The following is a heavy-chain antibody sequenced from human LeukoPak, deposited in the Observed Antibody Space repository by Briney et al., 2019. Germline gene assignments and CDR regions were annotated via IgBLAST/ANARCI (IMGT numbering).Heavy chain of an antibody. V-gene: IGHV1-18*01. CDR1: GYTFTSYG. Sequence: ASVKVSCKASGYTFTSYGISWVRQAPGQGLEWMGWISAYNGNTNYAQKLQGRVTVTTDTSTSTAYMELGSLRSDDTAVYYCARADIVVVPAAPHFDYWGQGTLVTVSS. CDR3: ARADIVVVPAAPHFDY. J-gene: IGHJ4*02. D-gene: IGHD2-2*01. CDR2: ISAYNGNT.